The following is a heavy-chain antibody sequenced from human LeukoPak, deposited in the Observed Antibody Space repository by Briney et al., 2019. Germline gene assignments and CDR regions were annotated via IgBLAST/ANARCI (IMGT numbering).Heavy chain of an antibody. J-gene: IGHJ4*02. CDR1: GFTFSSYA. Sequence: QPGGSLILSCAASGFTFSSYAMSWVRQAPGKGLEWVSGIGASGGSTYYADSVKGRFTISRDNSKNTLYLQMNSLRTEDTAVYYCAKAEGYDILTGLDYWGQGTLVTVSS. D-gene: IGHD3-9*01. V-gene: IGHV3-23*01. CDR2: IGASGGST. CDR3: AKAEGYDILTGLDY.